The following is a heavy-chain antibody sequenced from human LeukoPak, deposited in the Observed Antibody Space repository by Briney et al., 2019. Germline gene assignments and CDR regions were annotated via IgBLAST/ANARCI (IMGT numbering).Heavy chain of an antibody. J-gene: IGHJ4*02. CDR3: AKKSITVPGTPYFDY. CDR2: ISGSGAST. D-gene: IGHD6-19*01. Sequence: GGSLRLSCAASGFTFSIYAKTWVREAPGKGLEWVSIISGSGASTYHADSVKGRFTISRDNSKNTLYLQMNSLRAEDTAVYYCAKKSITVPGTPYFDYWGQGTLVTVSS. CDR1: GFTFSIYA. V-gene: IGHV3-23*01.